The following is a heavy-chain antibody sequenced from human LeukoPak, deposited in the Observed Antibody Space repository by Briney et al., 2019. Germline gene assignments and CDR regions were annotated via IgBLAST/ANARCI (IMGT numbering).Heavy chain of an antibody. Sequence: PSETLSLTCTVSGGSISSYYWSWIRQPPGKGLEWIGYIYYSGSTNYNPSLKSRVTISVGTSKNQFSLKLSSVTAADTAVYYCARDAGYSSYMDVWGKGTTVTVSS. V-gene: IGHV4-59*01. CDR1: GGSISSYY. J-gene: IGHJ6*03. D-gene: IGHD5-18*01. CDR2: IYYSGST. CDR3: ARDAGYSSYMDV.